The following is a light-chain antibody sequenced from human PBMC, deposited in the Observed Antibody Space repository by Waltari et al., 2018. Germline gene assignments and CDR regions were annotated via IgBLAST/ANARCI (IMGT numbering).Light chain of an antibody. CDR3: AAWDDSLNGVV. V-gene: IGLV1-44*01. CDR2: SNN. CDR1: SSNIGSNT. J-gene: IGLJ2*01. Sequence: QSVLTQPPSASGTPGQRVTISCSGSSSNIGSNTVNWYQQLPGTAPKLLIYSNNSRPPGVPARFAGSKSGTSASLAISGLKSEDEADYYCAAWDDSLNGVVFGGGTELTVL.